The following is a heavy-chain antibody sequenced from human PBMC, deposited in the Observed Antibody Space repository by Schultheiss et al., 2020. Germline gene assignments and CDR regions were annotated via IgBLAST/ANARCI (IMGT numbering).Heavy chain of an antibody. CDR1: GYTFTSYG. J-gene: IGHJ6*02. CDR3: ARSKDSGYDYYYYYGMDV. V-gene: IGHV1-18*01. Sequence: ASVKVSCKASGYTFTSYGISWVRQAPGQGLEWMGWISAYNGNTNYAQKLQGRVTMTTGTSTSTAYMELRSLRSDDTAVYYCARSKDSGYDYYYYYGMDVWGQGTTVTVSS. D-gene: IGHD5-12*01. CDR2: ISAYNGNT.